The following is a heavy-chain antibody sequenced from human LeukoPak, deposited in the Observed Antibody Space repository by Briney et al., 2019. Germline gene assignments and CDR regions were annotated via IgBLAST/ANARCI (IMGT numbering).Heavy chain of an antibody. V-gene: IGHV4-34*01. CDR3: ARGLAAAGKRRFDP. J-gene: IGHJ5*02. CDR1: GGSFSGYY. Sequence: SETLSLTCAVYGGSFSGYYWSWIRQPPGKGLEWIGEINHSGSTNYNPSLKSRVTISVDTSKNQFSLKLSSVTAADTAVYYCARGLAAAGKRRFDPWGQGTLVTVSS. D-gene: IGHD6-13*01. CDR2: INHSGST.